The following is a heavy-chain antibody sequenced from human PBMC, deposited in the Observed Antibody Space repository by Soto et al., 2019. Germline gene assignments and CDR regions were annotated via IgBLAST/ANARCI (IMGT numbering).Heavy chain of an antibody. CDR1: GASITTYY. J-gene: IGHJ4*02. CDR3: ARRLFGSGWTLDS. D-gene: IGHD6-19*01. V-gene: IGHV4-59*01. CDR2: VYHTGST. Sequence: PSETLSLTCDVSGASITTYYWSWIRQAPGTGLEWIGNVYHTGSTDYNSSLRSRVTISVDTSKNQFSLKVNSVTAADTAVYYCARRLFGSGWTLDSWGQGALVTVSS.